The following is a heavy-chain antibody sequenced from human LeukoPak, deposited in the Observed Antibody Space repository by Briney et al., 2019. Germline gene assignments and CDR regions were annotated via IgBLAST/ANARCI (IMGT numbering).Heavy chain of an antibody. Sequence: GGSLRLSCAASGFTFSSYEMNWVRQAPGKGLEWVSYISSSGSTICYADSVKGRFTISGDNAKHSLYLQVNSLRSGDKPVFYCAREIPYHGYSYAGCGDVFDMWGEETMLTVS. CDR3: AREIPYHGYSYAGCGDVFDM. J-gene: IGHJ3*02. V-gene: IGHV3-48*03. D-gene: IGHD5-18*01. CDR1: GFTFSSYE. CDR2: ISSSGSTI.